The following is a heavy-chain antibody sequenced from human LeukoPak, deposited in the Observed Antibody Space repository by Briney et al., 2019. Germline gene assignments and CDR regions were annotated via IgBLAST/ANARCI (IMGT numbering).Heavy chain of an antibody. V-gene: IGHV1-18*01. CDR3: ARDRLFMHIVVVNYDAFDI. Sequence: ASVKVSCKASGYTFTSYGISWVRQAPGQGLKWMGWISAYNGNTNYAQKLQGRATMTTDTSTSTAYMELRSLRSDDTAVYYCARDRLFMHIVVVNYDAFDIWGQGTMVTVSS. J-gene: IGHJ3*02. CDR1: GYTFTSYG. D-gene: IGHD2-21*01. CDR2: ISAYNGNT.